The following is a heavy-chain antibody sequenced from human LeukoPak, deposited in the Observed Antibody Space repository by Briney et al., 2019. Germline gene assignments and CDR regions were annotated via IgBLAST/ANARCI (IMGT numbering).Heavy chain of an antibody. D-gene: IGHD5-24*01. J-gene: IGHJ4*02. CDR3: ARERRRDGYNYKDY. V-gene: IGHV3-30*04. CDR2: ISYDGSYQ. CDR1: GFTFSAYG. Sequence: GGSLRLSCAVSGFTFSAYGMHWVRQAPGKGLEWVAVISYDGSYQAYADSVKGRFTVSRDSSKNTLYLQLNSLRPEDTGLYYCARERRRDGYNYKDYRGKGTQVSVSS.